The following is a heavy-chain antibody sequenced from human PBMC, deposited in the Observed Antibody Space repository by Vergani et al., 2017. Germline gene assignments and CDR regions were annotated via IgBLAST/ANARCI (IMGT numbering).Heavy chain of an antibody. Sequence: EVQVVESGGGLVQPGGSLRLSCAASGFIFSDHYMDWVRQAPGKGLEWVGRIINKANDYTTQYAASVKGRFTISRDDSKSYLYLQINSLQTEDTALYYCVRVKGSNWNDHLYDIWLQGTLVTVSS. CDR1: GFIFSDHY. J-gene: IGHJ3*02. CDR3: VRVKGSNWNDHLYDI. CDR2: IINKANDYTT. D-gene: IGHD1-1*01. V-gene: IGHV3-72*01.